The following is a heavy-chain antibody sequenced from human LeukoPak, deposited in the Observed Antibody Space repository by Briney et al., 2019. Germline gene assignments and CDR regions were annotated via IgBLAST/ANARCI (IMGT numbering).Heavy chain of an antibody. D-gene: IGHD2-21*02. CDR2: IYHSGCS. V-gene: IGHV4-30-2*01. CDR3: VSAYCGGDCYHSLLAN. J-gene: IGHJ4*02. CDR1: GVSMGTGGYS. Sequence: SETLSLTCAVSGVSMGTGGYSWSWVRQPPGKGLEWIGYIYHSGCSSYNPSLKSRVTIPMDRSKNHFSLRLTSLTAADTAIYYCVSAYCGGDCYHSLLANWGPGILVTVSS.